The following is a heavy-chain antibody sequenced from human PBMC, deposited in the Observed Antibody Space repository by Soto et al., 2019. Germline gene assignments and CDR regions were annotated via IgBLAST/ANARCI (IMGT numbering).Heavy chain of an antibody. J-gene: IGHJ6*02. CDR3: AKAVNWGQVSYYYCMDV. Sequence: GGSLRLSCAASGFTFSSYGIHWVRQAPGKGLEWVPVISHDGVNKYYPQSVKGRFTISRDNSKNMLYLQMSRLRIEDTAVYYCAKAVNWGQVSYYYCMDVWGQGTRATVAS. CDR1: GFTFSSYG. V-gene: IGHV3-30*18. D-gene: IGHD7-27*01. CDR2: ISHDGVNK.